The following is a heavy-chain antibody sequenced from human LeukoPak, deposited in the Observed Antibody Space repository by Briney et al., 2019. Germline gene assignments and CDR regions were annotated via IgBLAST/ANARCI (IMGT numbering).Heavy chain of an antibody. CDR3: ASISGASWGDF. D-gene: IGHD3-16*01. CDR1: GFTSSTYA. J-gene: IGHJ4*02. CDR2: ISYDGNKK. Sequence: GGSLRLSCAPSGFTSSTYAFHWVRQAPGKGRGWVAVISYDGNKKYYVDSVKGRCTISRDNSKNTLYLQMSSLRAEDTGVDFCASISGASWGDFWGQGTQVTVSS. V-gene: IGHV3-30-3*01.